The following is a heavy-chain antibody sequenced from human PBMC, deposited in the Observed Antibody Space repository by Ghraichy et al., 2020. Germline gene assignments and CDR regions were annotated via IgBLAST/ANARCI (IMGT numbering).Heavy chain of an antibody. J-gene: IGHJ3*02. V-gene: IGHV3-7*01. D-gene: IGHD6-13*01. CDR3: AKCRGSTWNDALDI. Sequence: GSLRLSCAASGFMFSSYWMTWVRQAPGKGLEWVANVKPDGSEKNYVGSVKGRFTISRDNAKKSLYLQMNSLRAEDTAVYFCAKCRGSTWNDALDIWGQGTMVTVSS. CDR1: GFMFSSYW. CDR2: VKPDGSEK.